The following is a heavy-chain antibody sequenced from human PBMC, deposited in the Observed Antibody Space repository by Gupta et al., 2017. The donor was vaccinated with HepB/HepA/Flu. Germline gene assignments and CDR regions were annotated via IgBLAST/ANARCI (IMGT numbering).Heavy chain of an antibody. CDR2: ISSSSSYI. D-gene: IGHD2-2*02. Sequence: EVQLVESGGGLVKPGGSLSLSCAASGFTFRSHSMNWVRQAPGKGLEWVSSISSSSSYIYYADSVKGRFTISRDNAKNSLYLQMNSLRAEDTAVYYCARDKQVPAAIFGWFDPWGQGTLVTVSS. CDR3: ARDKQVPAAIFGWFDP. V-gene: IGHV3-21*01. J-gene: IGHJ5*02. CDR1: GFTFRSHS.